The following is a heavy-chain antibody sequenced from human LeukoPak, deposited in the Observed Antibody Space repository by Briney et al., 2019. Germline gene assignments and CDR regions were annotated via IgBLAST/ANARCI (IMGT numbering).Heavy chain of an antibody. CDR3: ARSLTPGYCSSTSCYTRPGYYYYGMDV. D-gene: IGHD2-2*02. V-gene: IGHV1-46*01. CDR2: INPSGGST. CDR1: RYTFTSYY. Sequence: ASVKLSRKASRYTFTSYYMHWVPQAPGQGLEWMGIINPSGGSTSYTQKFQGRVTMTSDTSTSTVYMELSSLRSEDTAVYYCARSLTPGYCSSTSCYTRPGYYYYGMDVWGQGTTVTVSS. J-gene: IGHJ6*02.